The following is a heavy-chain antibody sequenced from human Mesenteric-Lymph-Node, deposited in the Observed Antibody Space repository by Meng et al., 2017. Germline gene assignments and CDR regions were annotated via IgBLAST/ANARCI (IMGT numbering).Heavy chain of an antibody. J-gene: IGHJ4*01. V-gene: IGHV4-39*01. CDR2: IGYSGTI. Sequence: QLQAGAPGRVKPSEALSLTSTVSGGSTTSTSYYWDWIRQSPAKGLEWIGTIGYSGTIVYNPSLSSRVTMTLDTSKNQFSLKLSSVTAPDTAVYYCARRVHDGSGHHYFDYWGQGTLVTVSS. CDR1: GGSTTSTSYY. D-gene: IGHD3-22*01. CDR3: ARRVHDGSGHHYFDY.